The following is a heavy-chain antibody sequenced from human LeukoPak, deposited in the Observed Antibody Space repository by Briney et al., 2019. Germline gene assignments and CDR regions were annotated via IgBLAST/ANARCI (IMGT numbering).Heavy chain of an antibody. V-gene: IGHV1-46*01. Sequence: GASVKVSCKASGYTSTSFSISWVRQAPGQGLEWMGIINPSGGSTSYAQKFQGRVTMTRDTSTSTVYMELSSLRSEDTAVYYCARGGGSYQSGFDYWGQGTLVTVSS. D-gene: IGHD1-26*01. CDR1: GYTSTSFS. CDR2: INPSGGST. J-gene: IGHJ4*02. CDR3: ARGGGSYQSGFDY.